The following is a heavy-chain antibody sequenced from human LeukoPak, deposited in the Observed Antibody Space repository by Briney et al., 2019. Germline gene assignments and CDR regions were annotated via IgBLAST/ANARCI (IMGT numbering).Heavy chain of an antibody. Sequence: GASLRLSCAASGLTFSSYAMSWVRQAPGKGLEWVSAISGSGGSTYYADSVKGRFTISRDNSKNTLYLQMNSLRAEDTAVYYCAKDWQLVLGYYYGMNVWGQGTTVTVSS. D-gene: IGHD6-6*01. V-gene: IGHV3-23*01. CDR1: GLTFSSYA. CDR2: ISGSGGST. J-gene: IGHJ6*02. CDR3: AKDWQLVLGYYYGMNV.